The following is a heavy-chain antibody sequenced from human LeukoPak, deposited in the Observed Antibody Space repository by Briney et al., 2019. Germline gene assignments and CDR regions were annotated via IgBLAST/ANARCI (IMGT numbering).Heavy chain of an antibody. CDR1: GGSISSSSYY. CDR2: IYYSGST. D-gene: IGHD1-1*01. V-gene: IGHV4-39*07. CDR3: ARRMAGTVDYYYYYYMDV. J-gene: IGHJ6*03. Sequence: SETLSLTCTVSGGSISSSSYYWGWIRQPPGKGLEYIGSIYYSGSTNYNPSLKSRVTISVDTSKNQFSLKLSSVTAADTAVYYCARRMAGTVDYYYYYYMDVWGKGTTVTVSS.